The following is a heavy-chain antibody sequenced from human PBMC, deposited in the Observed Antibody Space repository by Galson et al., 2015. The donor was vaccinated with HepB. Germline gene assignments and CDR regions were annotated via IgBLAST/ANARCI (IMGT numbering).Heavy chain of an antibody. J-gene: IGHJ4*02. Sequence: ETLSLTCAVYGGSFSGYYWSWIRQPPGKGLEWIGEINHSGSTNYNPSLKSRVTISVDTSKNQFSLKLSSVTAADTAVYYCARPRDYSNHHDFDYWGQGTLVTVSS. CDR1: GGSFSGYY. V-gene: IGHV4-34*01. CDR3: ARPRDYSNHHDFDY. D-gene: IGHD4-11*01. CDR2: INHSGST.